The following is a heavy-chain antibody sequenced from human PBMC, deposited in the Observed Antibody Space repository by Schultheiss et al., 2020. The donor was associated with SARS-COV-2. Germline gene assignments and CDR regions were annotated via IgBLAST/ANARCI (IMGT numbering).Heavy chain of an antibody. J-gene: IGHJ4*02. V-gene: IGHV3-7*03. CDR1: TITFSKYW. Sequence: GGSLRLSCAVSTITFSKYWMHWVRQAPGKGLEWLANIKYDGSERFYVDSVKGRFTISRDNAKNSLFLQMNSLRAEDTAVYYCAVAFTRGQWGQGTLVTVSS. CDR2: IKYDGSER. D-gene: IGHD2-21*01. CDR3: AVAFTRGQ.